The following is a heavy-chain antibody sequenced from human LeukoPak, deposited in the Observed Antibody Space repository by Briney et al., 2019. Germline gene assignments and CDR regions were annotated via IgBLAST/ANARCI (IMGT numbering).Heavy chain of an antibody. CDR2: ISGGGFST. CDR1: GFTFSSDA. Sequence: GGSLRLSCAASGFTFSSDAMSWVRQAPGKGLEWVSVISGGGFSTYYADSVKGRFTISRDNSKNILYLQMNSLRAGDTAVYYCAKTGGVMTATYFDYWGQGTLVTVSS. J-gene: IGHJ4*02. D-gene: IGHD2-21*02. CDR3: AKTGGVMTATYFDY. V-gene: IGHV3-23*01.